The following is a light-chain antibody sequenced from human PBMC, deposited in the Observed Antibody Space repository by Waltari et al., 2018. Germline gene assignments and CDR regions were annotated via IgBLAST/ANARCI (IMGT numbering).Light chain of an antibody. J-gene: IGKJ3*01. Sequence: EIVLTQSPATLSLSPGERATLSCSASQSVNNRLAWYQQKPGPAPRLLIYDASKRATGIPARFSGSGSGTDFTLTISSLEPEDFAVYYCQYRGHWPPGATFGPGTKVEIK. CDR2: DAS. CDR1: QSVNNR. V-gene: IGKV3-11*01. CDR3: QYRGHWPPGAT.